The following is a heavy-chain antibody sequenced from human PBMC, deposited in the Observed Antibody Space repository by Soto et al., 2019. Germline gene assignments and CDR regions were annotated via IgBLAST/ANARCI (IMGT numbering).Heavy chain of an antibody. J-gene: IGHJ4*02. D-gene: IGHD2-2*01. CDR1: GFTFSSYA. CDR3: AKGRGYCRSTSCYVGSDY. V-gene: IGHV3-23*01. Sequence: EVQLLESGGGLVQPGGSLRLSCAASGFTFSSYAMSWVRQAPGKGLEWVSAISGSGGSTYYADSVKGRFTISRDNSKNTLYRQMNSLRAEDTAVYYCAKGRGYCRSTSCYVGSDYWGQGTLVTVSS. CDR2: ISGSGGST.